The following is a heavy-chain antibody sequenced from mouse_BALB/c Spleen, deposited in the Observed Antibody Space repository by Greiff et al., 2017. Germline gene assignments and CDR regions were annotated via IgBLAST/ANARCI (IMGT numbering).Heavy chain of an antibody. D-gene: IGHD3-1*01. V-gene: IGHV14-1*02. J-gene: IGHJ4*01. CDR1: GFNIKDYY. Sequence: EVQLQQSGAELVRPGALVKLSCKASGFNIKDYYMHWVKQRPEQGLEWIGWIDPENGNTIYDPKFQGKASITADTSSNTAYLQLSSLTSEETAVYYCARSGYAMDYWGQGTSVTVSS. CDR3: ARSGYAMDY. CDR2: IDPENGNT.